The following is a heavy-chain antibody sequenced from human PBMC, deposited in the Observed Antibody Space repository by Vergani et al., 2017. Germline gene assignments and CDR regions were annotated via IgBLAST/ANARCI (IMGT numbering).Heavy chain of an antibody. CDR1: GFTFSSYS. Sequence: EVQLVESGGGLVQPGGSLRLSCAASGFTFSSYSMNWVRQAPGKGLEWVSYISSSSSTIYYADSVKGRFTISRDNAKNSLYLQMNSLRAEDTAVYYCAKSYYYDSSGYLHTEYFQHWGQGTLVTVSS. D-gene: IGHD3-22*01. CDR3: AKSYYYDSSGYLHTEYFQH. V-gene: IGHV3-48*01. J-gene: IGHJ1*01. CDR2: ISSSSSTI.